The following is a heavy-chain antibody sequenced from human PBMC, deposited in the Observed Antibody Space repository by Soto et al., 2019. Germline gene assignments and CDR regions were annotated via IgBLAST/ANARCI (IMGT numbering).Heavy chain of an antibody. CDR2: IIPIFGTA. Sequence: QVQLVQSGAEVKKPGSSVKVSCKASGGTFSSYAISWVRQAPGQGLEWMGGIIPIFGTANYAQKFQGRVTITGDETTSTAYMELSSLRSEDTAVYYCARDGLGLLTGYPHYDYWGQGTLVTVSS. J-gene: IGHJ4*02. V-gene: IGHV1-69*01. D-gene: IGHD3-9*01. CDR1: GGTFSSYA. CDR3: ARDGLGLLTGYPHYDY.